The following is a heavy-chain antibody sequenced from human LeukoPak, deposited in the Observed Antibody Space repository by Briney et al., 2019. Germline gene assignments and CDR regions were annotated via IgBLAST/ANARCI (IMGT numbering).Heavy chain of an antibody. Sequence: GASVKVSCKASGYTFTGYYMHWVRQAPGQGLEWMGWINPNSGGTNYAQRFQGRVTMTRDTSISTAYMELSRLRSDDTAVYYCARDLDVGLAGTTVGYWGQGTLVTVSS. CDR3: ARDLDVGLAGTTVGY. CDR1: GYTFTGYY. D-gene: IGHD6-13*01. J-gene: IGHJ4*02. V-gene: IGHV1-2*02. CDR2: INPNSGGT.